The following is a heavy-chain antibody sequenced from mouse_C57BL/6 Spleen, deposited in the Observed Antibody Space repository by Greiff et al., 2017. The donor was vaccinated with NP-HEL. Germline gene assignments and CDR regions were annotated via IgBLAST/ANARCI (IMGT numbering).Heavy chain of an antibody. V-gene: IGHV5-17*01. Sequence: EVQLVESGGGLVKPGGSLKLSCAASGFTFSDYGMHWVRQAPEKGLEWVAYISSGSSTIYYADTVKGRFTISRDNAKNTLFLQMTSLRSEDTAMYYWARRGAQAWFAYWGQGTLVTVSA. CDR3: ARRGAQAWFAY. CDR1: GFTFSDYG. J-gene: IGHJ3*01. CDR2: ISSGSSTI.